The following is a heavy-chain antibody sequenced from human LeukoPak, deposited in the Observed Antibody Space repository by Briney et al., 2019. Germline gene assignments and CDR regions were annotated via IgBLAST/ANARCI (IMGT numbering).Heavy chain of an antibody. V-gene: IGHV1-2*02. CDR2: INPNSGGT. Sequence: ASVKVSCKASGYTFTGYYMHWVRQAPGQGLEWMGWINPNSGGTNYAQKFQGRVTMTRDMSISTAYMELSRLRSDDTAVYYCASLGTYYYDSSGYYYVDYWGQGTLVTVSS. CDR3: ASLGTYYYDSSGYYYVDY. CDR1: GYTFTGYY. D-gene: IGHD3-22*01. J-gene: IGHJ4*02.